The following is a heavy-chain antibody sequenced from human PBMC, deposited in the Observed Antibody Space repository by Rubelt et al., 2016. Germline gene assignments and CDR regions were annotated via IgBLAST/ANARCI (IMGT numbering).Heavy chain of an antibody. Sequence: QVQLQQWGAGLLKPSETLSLTCAVYGGSFSDYYWSWIRQPPGKGLEWMCYIYYSGSTNYNPSLKSRFTISLHTCKNQFAPRSNSVTAADTAWYYGARGCHGWFGEVLALFVYWGQGALVTVSS. J-gene: IGHJ4*02. D-gene: IGHD3-10*01. CDR2: IYYSGST. CDR1: GGSFSDYY. V-gene: IGHV4-34*01. CDR3: ARGCHGWFGEVLALFVY.